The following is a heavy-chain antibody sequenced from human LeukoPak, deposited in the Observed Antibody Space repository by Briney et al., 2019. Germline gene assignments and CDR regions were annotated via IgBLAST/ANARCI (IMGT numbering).Heavy chain of an antibody. D-gene: IGHD3-10*01. J-gene: IGHJ4*02. CDR2: IYSNGHI. Sequence: SETLSLTCSVSSDSISSSSYLWVWVRQPPGKGLEWIGDIYSNGHISYNPSLKSRAAISVDTSKNQFSLNLSSVAAADTAVYYCARRHYGSGNIDSWGQGTLVTVSS. CDR3: ARRHYGSGNIDS. CDR1: SDSISSSSYL. V-gene: IGHV4-39*01.